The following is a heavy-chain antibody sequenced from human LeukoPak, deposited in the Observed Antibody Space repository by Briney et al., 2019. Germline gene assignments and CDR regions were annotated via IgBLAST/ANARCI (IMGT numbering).Heavy chain of an antibody. CDR3: ARRGTVIHNYYYYYYMDV. J-gene: IGHJ6*03. Sequence: PSETLSLTCSVSGGSIRSYYWSWIRQPPGKGLEWIGCIYTRGSTSYNPSLKSRVPISVDTSKNQFSLKLSSVTAADTAVYYCARRGTVIHNYYYYYYMDVWGKGTTVTVSS. CDR1: GGSIRSYY. CDR2: IYTRGST. D-gene: IGHD4-11*01. V-gene: IGHV4-4*09.